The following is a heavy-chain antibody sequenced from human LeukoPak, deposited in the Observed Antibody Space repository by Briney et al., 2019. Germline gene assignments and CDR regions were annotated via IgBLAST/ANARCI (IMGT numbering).Heavy chain of an antibody. V-gene: IGHV3-74*01. CDR1: GFTFSNYW. Sequence: GGSLRLSCAASGFTFSNYWMHWVRQAPGKGPVWVSRINNDGSSTSYAGSVQGRFTISRDNAKNTLYLQMTSLTAEDTAVYYCVRPTGGYSYNYWGQGTLVTVSS. CDR3: VRPTGGYSYNY. D-gene: IGHD5-18*01. J-gene: IGHJ4*02. CDR2: INNDGSST.